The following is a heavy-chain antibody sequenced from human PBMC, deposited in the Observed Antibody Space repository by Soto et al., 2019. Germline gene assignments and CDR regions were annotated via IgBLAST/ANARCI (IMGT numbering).Heavy chain of an antibody. Sequence: ASVKVSCKASGGTFSSYVISWVRQAPGQGLEWMGGIIPIFDTANYAQKFQGRVTITADESTSTAYMELSSLRSEDTALYYCARGLYSYGTYYFDYWGQGTLVTISS. CDR1: GGTFSSYV. V-gene: IGHV1-69*13. CDR2: IIPIFDTA. D-gene: IGHD5-18*01. CDR3: ARGLYSYGTYYFDY. J-gene: IGHJ4*02.